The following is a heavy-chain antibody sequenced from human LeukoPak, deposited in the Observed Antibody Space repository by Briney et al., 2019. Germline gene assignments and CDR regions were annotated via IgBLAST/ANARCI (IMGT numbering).Heavy chain of an antibody. CDR3: ARIYDSSGYYYLTNYYGMDV. CDR1: GFTFSSYS. V-gene: IGHV3-21*01. D-gene: IGHD3-22*01. CDR2: ISSSSSYI. Sequence: GGSLRLSCAASGFTFSSYSMNWVRQAPGKGLEWVSSISSSSSYIYYADSVKGRFTISRDNAKNSLYLQMNSLRAEDTAVYYCARIYDSSGYYYLTNYYGMDVWGPGTTVTVSS. J-gene: IGHJ6*02.